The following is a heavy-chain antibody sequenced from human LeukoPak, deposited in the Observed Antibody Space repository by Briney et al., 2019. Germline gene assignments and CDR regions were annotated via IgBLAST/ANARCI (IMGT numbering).Heavy chain of an antibody. CDR1: GFTFSSYG. Sequence: GGSLRLSCAASGFTFSSYGMHWDRQAPGKGLEWVAVIWYDGSNKYYADSVKGRFTISRDNSKNTLYLQMNSLRAEDTAVYYCARGPWELLPTYYFGYWGQGTLVTVSS. CDR2: IWYDGSNK. J-gene: IGHJ4*02. V-gene: IGHV3-33*01. CDR3: ARGPWELLPTYYFGY. D-gene: IGHD1-26*01.